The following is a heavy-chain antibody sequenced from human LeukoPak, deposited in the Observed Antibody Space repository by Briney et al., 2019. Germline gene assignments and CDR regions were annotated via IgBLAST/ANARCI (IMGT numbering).Heavy chain of an antibody. CDR3: AKAPVTTCSGAYCYPFDY. V-gene: IGHV3-23*01. CDR1: GFTLSSYA. D-gene: IGHD2-15*01. Sequence: GGSLRLSCAASGFTLSSYAMSWVRQGPGKGLEWVSAISVSGNTYHADSVKGRFTISRDSSRNTLYLQMNSLRAEDAAVYYCAKAPVTTCSGAYCYPFDYWGQGTLVTVSS. CDR2: ISVSGNT. J-gene: IGHJ4*02.